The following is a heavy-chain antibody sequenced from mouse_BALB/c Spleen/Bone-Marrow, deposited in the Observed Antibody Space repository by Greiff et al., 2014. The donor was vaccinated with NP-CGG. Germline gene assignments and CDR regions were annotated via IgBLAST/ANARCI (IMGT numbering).Heavy chain of an antibody. J-gene: IGHJ3*01. CDR2: IDPANGNT. D-gene: IGHD1-1*01. CDR3: ATYYYGSSWGFAY. CDR1: GFNIKDTY. V-gene: IGHV14-3*02. Sequence: EVKLVESGAELVKPGASVKLSCTASGFNIKDTYMHWVKQRPEQGLEWIGGIDPANGNTKYDPKFQGKATITADTSSNTAYLQLSSLTSEDTAVYYCATYYYGSSWGFAYWGQGTLVTVSA.